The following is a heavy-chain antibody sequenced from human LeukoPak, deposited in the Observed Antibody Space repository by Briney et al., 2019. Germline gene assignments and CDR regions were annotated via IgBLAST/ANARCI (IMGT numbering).Heavy chain of an antibody. CDR1: GFTFSSYG. J-gene: IGHJ4*02. CDR2: ISGSGGST. V-gene: IGHV3-23*01. D-gene: IGHD1-26*01. CDR3: AKDRLGAMMYFDF. Sequence: GGSLRLSCAASGFTFSSYGMSWVRQALGKGLEWVSAISGSGGSTYYADSVKGRVTISRDNSKNTLYLQVNSLRVEDTAVYYCAKDRLGAMMYFDFWGQGTLVTVSS.